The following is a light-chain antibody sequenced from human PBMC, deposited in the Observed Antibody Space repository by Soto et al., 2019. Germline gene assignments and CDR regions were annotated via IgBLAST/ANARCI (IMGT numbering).Light chain of an antibody. V-gene: IGKV3-11*01. J-gene: IGKJ1*01. CDR1: QSISSN. CDR3: QQRSNWPPEWT. Sequence: EVVLTQSPVTLSLPPGQRATLSCRASQSISSNLAWYQQKPGQAPRLLISDASNRATGIPARFSGSGSGTDFTLTISSLEPEDFGVYYCQQRSNWPPEWTFGQGTKVDIK. CDR2: DAS.